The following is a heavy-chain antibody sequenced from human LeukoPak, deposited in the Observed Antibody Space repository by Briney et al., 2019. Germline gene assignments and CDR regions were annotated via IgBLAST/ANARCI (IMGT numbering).Heavy chain of an antibody. D-gene: IGHD3-3*01. CDR2: ISYDGSNK. CDR1: GFTFSNSA. J-gene: IGHJ6*02. CDR3: AKFPPSGPNNSGMDV. Sequence: GGSLRLSCAVSGFTFSNSAMSWVRQAPGKGLEWVAVISYDGSNKYYADSVKGRFTISRDNSKNTLYLQMNSLRAEDTAVYYCAKFPPSGPNNSGMDVWGQGTTVTVSS. V-gene: IGHV3-30*18.